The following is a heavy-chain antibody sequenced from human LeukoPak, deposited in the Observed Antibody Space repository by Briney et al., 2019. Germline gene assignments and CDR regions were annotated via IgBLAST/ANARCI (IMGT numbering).Heavy chain of an antibody. CDR3: ARETPITIFGVVIIGGYDNWFDP. Sequence: SETLSLTCTVSGGSISSYYWSWIRQPAGKGLEWIGRIYTSGSTNYNPSLKSRVTMPVDTSKNQFSLKLSSVTAADTAVYYCARETPITIFGVVIIGGYDNWFDPWGQGTLVTVSS. CDR2: IYTSGST. V-gene: IGHV4-4*07. CDR1: GGSISSYY. D-gene: IGHD3-3*01. J-gene: IGHJ5*02.